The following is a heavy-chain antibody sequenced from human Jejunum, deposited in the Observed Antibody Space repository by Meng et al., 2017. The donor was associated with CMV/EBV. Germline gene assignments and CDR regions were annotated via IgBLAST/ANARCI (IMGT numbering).Heavy chain of an antibody. CDR1: GYTFTHHG. Sequence: FERMQAGAEVKKPGASVRVSCKASGYTFTHHGISWIRQAPGQGLEWMGWISCYNGDTNYAQKFQGRVTMTTDTSTSTAYMDLRSLRSDDTAVYYCARDPSNTSGRYAYFDYWGQGTLVTVSS. V-gene: IGHV1-18*01. CDR2: ISCYNGDT. J-gene: IGHJ4*02. D-gene: IGHD6-19*01. CDR3: ARDPSNTSGRYAYFDY.